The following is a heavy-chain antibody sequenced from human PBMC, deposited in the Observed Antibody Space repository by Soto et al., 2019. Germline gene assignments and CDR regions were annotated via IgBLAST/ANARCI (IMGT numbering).Heavy chain of an antibody. CDR1: GGSFSGYY. CDR3: ARAPGGYYYFDY. CDR2: INHSGST. V-gene: IGHV4-34*01. J-gene: IGHJ4*02. Sequence: SETLSLTCAVYGGSFSGYYWSWIRQPPGKGLEWIGEINHSGSTNYNPSLKSRVTISVDTSKNQFSLKLSSVTAADTAVYYCARAPGGYYYFDYWGQGTLVTVSS. D-gene: IGHD3-22*01.